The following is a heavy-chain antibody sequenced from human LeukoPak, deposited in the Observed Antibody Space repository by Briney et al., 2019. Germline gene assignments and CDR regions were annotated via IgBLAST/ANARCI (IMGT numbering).Heavy chain of an antibody. D-gene: IGHD6-19*01. CDR1: GYSISGGYY. CDR3: ARSGSSGWYLDFDY. J-gene: IGHJ4*02. Sequence: PSETLSLTCTVSGYSISGGYYWGWIRQPPGNGLEWIGTIYHSGNTYYNPSLKSRVTISVDTSKNQFSLKLSSVTAADTAVYYCARSGSSGWYLDFDYWGQGTLVTVSS. V-gene: IGHV4-38-2*02. CDR2: IYHSGNT.